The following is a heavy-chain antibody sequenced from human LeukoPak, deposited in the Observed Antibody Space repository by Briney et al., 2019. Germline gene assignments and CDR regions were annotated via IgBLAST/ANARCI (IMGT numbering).Heavy chain of an antibody. CDR3: ARDRRGYSYDLLSSLDP. V-gene: IGHV3-21*01. CDR2: ISSSSSYI. D-gene: IGHD5-18*01. CDR1: GFTFSSYS. J-gene: IGHJ5*02. Sequence: GGSLRLSCAASGFTFSSYSMNWVRQAPGKGLEWVSSISSSSSYIYYADSVKGRFTISRDNAKNSLYLQMNSLRAEDTAVYYCARDRRGYSYDLLSSLDPWGQGTLVTVSS.